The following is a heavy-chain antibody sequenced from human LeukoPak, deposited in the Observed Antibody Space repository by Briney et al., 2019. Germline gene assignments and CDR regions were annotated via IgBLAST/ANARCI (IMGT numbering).Heavy chain of an antibody. Sequence: GGSLRLSCAASGLTFSSHAMNWVRQAPGKGLEWVSVISGSGGSTYYADSVKGRFTISRVNSKNTLYLQMNSLRIEDTAVDYGATNAGQWLVPFDYWGQGTLVTVSS. CDR2: ISGSGGST. CDR1: GLTFSSHA. CDR3: ATNAGQWLVPFDY. V-gene: IGHV3-23*01. J-gene: IGHJ4*02. D-gene: IGHD6-19*01.